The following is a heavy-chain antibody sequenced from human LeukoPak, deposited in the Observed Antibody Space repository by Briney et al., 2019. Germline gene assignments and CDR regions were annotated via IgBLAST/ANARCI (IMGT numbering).Heavy chain of an antibody. CDR2: IYTSGST. D-gene: IGHD3-3*01. CDR3: ARTDYDFWSGYYLFDY. CDR1: GGSISSGSYY. J-gene: IGHJ4*02. V-gene: IGHV4-61*02. Sequence: SETLSLTCTVSGGSISSGSYYWSWIRQPAGKGLEWIGRIYTSGSTNYNPSLKSRVTISVDTSKNQFSLKLSSVTAADTAVYYCARTDYDFWSGYYLFDYWGQGTLVTVSS.